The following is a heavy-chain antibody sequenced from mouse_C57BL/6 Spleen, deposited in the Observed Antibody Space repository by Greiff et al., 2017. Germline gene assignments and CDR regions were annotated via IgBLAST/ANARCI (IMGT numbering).Heavy chain of an antibody. D-gene: IGHD2-2*01. V-gene: IGHV1-53*01. CDR3: SRLGGYYDAMDY. CDR2: INPSNGGT. Sequence: QVQLKQPGTELVKPGASVKLSCKASGYTFTSYWMHWVKQRPGQGLEWIGNINPSNGGTNYNEKFKSKATLTVDKSSSTAYMQLISLTSEDSAVYYCSRLGGYYDAMDYWGQGTSVTVSS. J-gene: IGHJ4*01. CDR1: GYTFTSYW.